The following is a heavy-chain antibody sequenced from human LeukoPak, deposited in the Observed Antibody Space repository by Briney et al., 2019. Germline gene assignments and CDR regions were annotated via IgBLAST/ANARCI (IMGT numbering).Heavy chain of an antibody. J-gene: IGHJ4*02. D-gene: IGHD2-2*01. CDR3: ARGLRPVAMRNCFDY. CDR2: IYSDGTT. V-gene: IGHV3-53*01. Sequence: GGSLRLSCAASEFAVSSNYMSWVRQAPGRGLEWVSVIYSDGTTYYADSVKGRFTISRDNSQNTLYLQMNSLRAEDTAVYYCARGLRPVAMRNCFDYWGQGILVTVSS. CDR1: EFAVSSNY.